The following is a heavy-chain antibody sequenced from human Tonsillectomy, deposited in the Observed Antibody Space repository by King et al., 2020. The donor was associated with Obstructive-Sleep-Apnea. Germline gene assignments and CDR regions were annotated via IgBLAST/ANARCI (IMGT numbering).Heavy chain of an antibody. CDR1: GFTFSSYS. CDR2: ISSSSSYI. D-gene: IGHD4-17*01. CDR3: ARGTVTTYYYYGMDV. V-gene: IGHV3-21*01. J-gene: IGHJ6*02. Sequence: VQLVESGGGLVKPGGSLRLSCAASGFTFSSYSMNWVRQAPGKGLEWVSSISSSSSYIYYADSVKGRFTISRDNAKNSLYLQMKSLRAEDTAVYYCARGTVTTYYYYGMDVWGQGTTVTVSS.